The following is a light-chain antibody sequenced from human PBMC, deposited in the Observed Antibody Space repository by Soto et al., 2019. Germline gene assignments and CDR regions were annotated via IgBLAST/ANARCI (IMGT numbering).Light chain of an antibody. V-gene: IGKV1-6*01. J-gene: IGKJ1*01. CDR2: AAS. Sequence: ASQQTQSPSSLSASVGDRVTIPCRPSEAIRSALGWYQQKPGKVPKLLIYAASILQSGVPSRFSGSGSGTDFTLTISSLQPEDFATYYCLLDFRYFWAFGQGTKVDI. CDR3: LLDFRYFWA. CDR1: EAIRSA.